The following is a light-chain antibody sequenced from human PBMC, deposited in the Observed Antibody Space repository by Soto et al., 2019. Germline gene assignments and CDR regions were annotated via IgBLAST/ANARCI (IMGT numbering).Light chain of an antibody. CDR3: SSHAGSSVV. Sequence: QSALTQPRSVSGSPGQSATICCTGTSSDVGGYNYVSWYQQHPGKAPKLMIYDVTTRPSGVPDRFSGSKSGNTASLTISGLQAEDEADYYCSSHAGSSVVFGTGTKVTVL. V-gene: IGLV2-11*01. J-gene: IGLJ1*01. CDR1: SSDVGGYNY. CDR2: DVT.